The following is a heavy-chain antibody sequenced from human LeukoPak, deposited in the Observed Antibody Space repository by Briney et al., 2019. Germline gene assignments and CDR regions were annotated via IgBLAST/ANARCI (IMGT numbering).Heavy chain of an antibody. CDR3: ARGLGIEGATNNWLDP. CDR1: GYTFTTYY. J-gene: IGHJ5*02. D-gene: IGHD1-26*01. CDR2: INPSGGST. Sequence: ASVKVSCKASGYTFTTYYVHWVRQAPGQGLEWMGIINPSGGSTTYAQKFRGRLTMTRDMSTSTVYMELSSLRSEDTAVYYCARGLGIEGATNNWLDPWGQGTLVTVSS. V-gene: IGHV1-46*01.